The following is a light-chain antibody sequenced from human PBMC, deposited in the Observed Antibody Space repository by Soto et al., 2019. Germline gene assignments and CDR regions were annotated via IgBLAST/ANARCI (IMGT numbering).Light chain of an antibody. V-gene: IGLV2-18*02. CDR3: NSFTTSSTYV. CDR1: SSDIGSYNR. Sequence: QYALTQPASVSGSPGQSITISCPGTSSDIGSYNRVSWYQQPPGTAPKLIIYEVNNRPSGVPDRFSGSKSGNTASLTISGLQAEDEADYYFNSFTTSSTYVFGTGTKLTVL. CDR2: EVN. J-gene: IGLJ1*01.